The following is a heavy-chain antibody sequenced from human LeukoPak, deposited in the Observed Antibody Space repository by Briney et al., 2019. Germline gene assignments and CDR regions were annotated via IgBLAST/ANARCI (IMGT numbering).Heavy chain of an antibody. CDR2: IIPILGIA. V-gene: IGHV1-69*04. J-gene: IGHJ4*02. CDR3: ARDQYYDSSGYYPFDY. CDR1: GGTFSSYA. D-gene: IGHD3-22*01. Sequence: GASVKVSCKAPGGTFSSYAISWVRQAPGQGLEWMGRIIPILGIANYAQKFQGRVTITADKSTSTAYMELSSLRSEDTAVYYCARDQYYDSSGYYPFDYWGQGTLVTVSS.